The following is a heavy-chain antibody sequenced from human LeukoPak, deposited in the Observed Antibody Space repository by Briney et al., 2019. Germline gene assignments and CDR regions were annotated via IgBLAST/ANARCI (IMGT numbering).Heavy chain of an antibody. V-gene: IGHV4-39*01. CDR2: IFYSGST. Sequence: PSETLSLTCSVSGDSFSRRSYHWTWIRQPPGKGLRWIGSIFYSGSTDYNPSLKSRVTISVDTSKNQFSLKLSSVTAADTAAYYCARQFDYWGQGTLVTVSS. CDR1: GDSFSRRSYH. J-gene: IGHJ4*02. CDR3: ARQFDY.